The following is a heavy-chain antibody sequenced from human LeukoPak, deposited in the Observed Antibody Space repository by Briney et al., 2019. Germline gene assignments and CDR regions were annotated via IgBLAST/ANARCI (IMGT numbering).Heavy chain of an antibody. V-gene: IGHV4-30-4*01. J-gene: IGHJ4*02. Sequence: PSETLSLTRTVSGGSISSGDYYWSWIRQPPGKGLEWIGYIYYSGSTYYNPSLKSRVTISVDTSKNQFSLKLSSVTAADTAVYYCARGPTGYSYGRYPLGSGYFDYWGQGTLVTVSS. CDR2: IYYSGST. CDR1: GGSISSGDYY. CDR3: ARGPTGYSYGRYPLGSGYFDY. D-gene: IGHD5-18*01.